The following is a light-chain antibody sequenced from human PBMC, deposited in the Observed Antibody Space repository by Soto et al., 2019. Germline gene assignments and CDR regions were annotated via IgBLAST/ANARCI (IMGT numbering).Light chain of an antibody. V-gene: IGLV2-14*01. Sequence: QSALTQPASVSGSPGQSITIFCSGTSSDVGAYKFVSWYRHHPGKAPQVMIYEVSNRPSGVSNRFSGSKSGNTASLTISGLLPEEEGAYYCSSATGTSTPWVFGGGTKLTVL. J-gene: IGLJ3*02. CDR3: SSATGTSTPWV. CDR2: EVS. CDR1: SSDVGAYKF.